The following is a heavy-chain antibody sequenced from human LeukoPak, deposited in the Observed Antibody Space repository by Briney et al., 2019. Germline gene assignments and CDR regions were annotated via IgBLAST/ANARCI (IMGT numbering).Heavy chain of an antibody. CDR2: IYYSGST. CDR3: ARVVLTDIAHSNGYFDY. D-gene: IGHD2-15*01. Sequence: PSETLSLTCTVSGGSINTGSYYWAWIRQPPGKGLEWLGTIYYSGSTYYNPSLKSRVTISVATSRNQFSLGLSSVTAADTAVYLCARVVLTDIAHSNGYFDYWGQGILVTVSS. J-gene: IGHJ4*02. CDR1: GGSINTGSYY. V-gene: IGHV4-39*07.